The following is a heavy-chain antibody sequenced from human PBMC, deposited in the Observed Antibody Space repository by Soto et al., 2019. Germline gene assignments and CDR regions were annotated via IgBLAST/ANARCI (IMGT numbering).Heavy chain of an antibody. CDR3: ARVSKRDFWSGHLSRDWFDP. CDR1: GYTFTSYG. Sequence: ASVKVSCKASGYTFTSYGSSWVRQAPGQGLEWMGWISAYNGNTNYAQKLQGRVTMTTDTSTSTAYMELRSLRSDDTAVYYCARVSKRDFWSGHLSRDWFDPWGQGTLVTVSS. J-gene: IGHJ5*02. CDR2: ISAYNGNT. V-gene: IGHV1-18*01. D-gene: IGHD3-3*01.